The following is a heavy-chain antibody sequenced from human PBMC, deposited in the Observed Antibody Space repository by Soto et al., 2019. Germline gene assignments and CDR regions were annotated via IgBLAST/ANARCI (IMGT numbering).Heavy chain of an antibody. V-gene: IGHV1-46*03. CDR1: GYTFTRYY. J-gene: IGHJ1*01. D-gene: IGHD3-16*01. Sequence: ASVKVSCKASGYTFTRYYMHWVRQAPGQGLEWMGLINPSRGSTSYAQKFQGRVTMTRDTSTSTVYMELSSLRSEDTAVYYCTRTLTPNPAEYFQHWGQGTLVTVSS. CDR2: INPSRGST. CDR3: TRTLTPNPAEYFQH.